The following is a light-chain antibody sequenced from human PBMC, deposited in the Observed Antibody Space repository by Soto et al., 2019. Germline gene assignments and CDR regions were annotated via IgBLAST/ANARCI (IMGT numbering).Light chain of an antibody. J-gene: IGKJ1*01. Sequence: DIHMTQSPSSLSASVGDRVTISCRPSQSISSFLNWYQQKPGKAPHLLIYAASTLRYGVPSRFRGSESGTAFTLTISSLQPEDFATYFCQQSYTTPWTFGQGTKVEIK. CDR2: AAS. CDR1: QSISSF. CDR3: QQSYTTPWT. V-gene: IGKV1-39*01.